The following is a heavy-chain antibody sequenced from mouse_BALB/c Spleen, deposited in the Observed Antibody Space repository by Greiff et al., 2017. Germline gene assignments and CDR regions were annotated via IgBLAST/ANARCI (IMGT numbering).Heavy chain of an antibody. CDR1: GDSFTSGY. CDR3: ARWNGYDGAWFAY. J-gene: IGHJ3*01. D-gene: IGHD2-2*01. Sequence: EVKLVESGPSLVKPSQTLSLTCSVSGDSFTSGYWNWIRKFPGNKLEYMGYICYSGSTYYNPSLKSRISITRDTSENQYYLQLNSVTTEDTAAYYCARWNGYDGAWFAYWGQGTLVTVSA. V-gene: IGHV3-8*02. CDR2: ICYSGST.